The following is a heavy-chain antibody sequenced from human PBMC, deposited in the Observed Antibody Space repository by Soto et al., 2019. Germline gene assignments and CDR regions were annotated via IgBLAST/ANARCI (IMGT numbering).Heavy chain of an antibody. V-gene: IGHV3-53*01. CDR1: GLTVSGKKY. J-gene: IGHJ3*01. Sequence: GGSLRLSCAASGLTVSGKKYVAWVRQAPGKGLEWVSALYDVDASFYADSVKGRFTTSSDSSKTTVYLQMNGLRPDDTAVYYCATWHEREHAYDVWGQGTTVTVSS. CDR2: LYDVDAS. CDR3: ATWHEREHAYDV. D-gene: IGHD1-1*01.